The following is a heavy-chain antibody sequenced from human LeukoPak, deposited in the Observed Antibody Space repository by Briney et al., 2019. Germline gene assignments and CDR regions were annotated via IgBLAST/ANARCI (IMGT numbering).Heavy chain of an antibody. J-gene: IGHJ3*02. Sequence: GGSLRLSCAASGFTVSSNYMSWVRQAPGKGLEWVSVIYSGGSAYYADSVKGRFTISRDNSKNTLYLHMNSLSVDDTAVYYCARLGGGHSSSWYDAFDIWGQGTMVTVSS. CDR2: IYSGGSA. CDR3: ARLGGGHSSSWYDAFDI. D-gene: IGHD6-13*01. V-gene: IGHV3-66*01. CDR1: GFTVSSNY.